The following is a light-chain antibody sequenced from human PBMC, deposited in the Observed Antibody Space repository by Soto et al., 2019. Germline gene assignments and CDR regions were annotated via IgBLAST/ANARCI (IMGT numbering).Light chain of an antibody. V-gene: IGKV1-5*01. Sequence: QSPSTLSASVGDRVTISCRASQTISNWLAWYQQKPGKAPKLLIYDASSLESGVPSRFSGSGSGTEFTLTISSLQPEDFATYYCQQYNSYPWTFGQGTKVDIK. CDR2: DAS. CDR1: QTISNW. J-gene: IGKJ1*01. CDR3: QQYNSYPWT.